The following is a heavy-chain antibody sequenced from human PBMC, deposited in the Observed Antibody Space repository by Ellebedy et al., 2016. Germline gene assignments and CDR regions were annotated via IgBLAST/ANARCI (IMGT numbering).Heavy chain of an antibody. D-gene: IGHD2-2*01. Sequence: SETLSLTXTVSGGSISSYYWSWIRQPPGKGLEWIGYIYYSGSTNYNPSLKSRVTISVDTSKNQFSLKLSSVTAADTAVYYCVGSTAGDYYMDVWGKGTTVTVPS. CDR2: IYYSGST. CDR3: VGSTAGDYYMDV. CDR1: GGSISSYY. J-gene: IGHJ6*03. V-gene: IGHV4-59*01.